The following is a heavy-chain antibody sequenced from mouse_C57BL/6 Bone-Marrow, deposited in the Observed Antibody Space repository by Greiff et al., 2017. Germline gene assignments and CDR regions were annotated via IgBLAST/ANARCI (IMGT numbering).Heavy chain of an antibody. CDR3: ASLGLFDY. Sequence: QVQLQQSGAELARPGASVKLSCKASGYTFTSYGISWVKQRTGQGLEWIGEIYPRSGNTYYNEKFKGKATLTADKSSSTAYMELRSLTSEDSAVYFCASLGLFDYWGQGTTLTVSS. J-gene: IGHJ2*01. CDR1: GYTFTSYG. CDR2: IYPRSGNT. D-gene: IGHD4-1*01. V-gene: IGHV1-81*01.